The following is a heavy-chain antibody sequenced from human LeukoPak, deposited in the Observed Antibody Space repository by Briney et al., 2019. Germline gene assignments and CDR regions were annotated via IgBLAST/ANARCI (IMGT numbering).Heavy chain of an antibody. CDR1: GGSISSYY. D-gene: IGHD1-26*01. CDR2: IYYSGST. CDR3: ANFSIVGAPAAFDI. J-gene: IGHJ3*02. V-gene: IGHV4-59*01. Sequence: PSETLSLTCTVSGGSISSYYWSWIRQPPGTGLEWIGYIYYSGSTNYNPSLKSRVTVSVDTSKNQFSLKLSSVTAADTAVYYCANFSIVGAPAAFDIWGQGTMVTVSS.